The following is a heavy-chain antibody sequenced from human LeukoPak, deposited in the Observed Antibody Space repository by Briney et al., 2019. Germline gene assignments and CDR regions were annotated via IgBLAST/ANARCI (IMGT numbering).Heavy chain of an antibody. CDR1: GGSISSYY. Sequence: PSETLSLTFTVSGGSISSYYWSWIRQPPGKGLEWIGYIYYSGSTNYNSSLKSRVTISVDTSKNQFSLKLSSVTAADTAVYYCARSSDYGRLGFFQHWGQGTLVTVSS. CDR2: IYYSGST. J-gene: IGHJ1*01. CDR3: ARSSDYGRLGFFQH. V-gene: IGHV4-59*01. D-gene: IGHD4-17*01.